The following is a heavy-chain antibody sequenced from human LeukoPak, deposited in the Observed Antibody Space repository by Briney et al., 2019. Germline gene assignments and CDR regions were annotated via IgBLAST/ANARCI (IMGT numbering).Heavy chain of an antibody. V-gene: IGHV3-30-3*01. CDR3: ARDYRSYSYGRGALDI. Sequence: GGSLRLSCTASGFTFSTYTMHWVRQAPGKGLEWVAVISYDGSSKYDPDSVKGRFTISRDNSKNTLSLQMSSLRAEDTAVYYCARDYRSYSYGRGALDIWGQGTMVTVSS. J-gene: IGHJ3*02. D-gene: IGHD5-18*01. CDR1: GFTFSTYT. CDR2: ISYDGSSK.